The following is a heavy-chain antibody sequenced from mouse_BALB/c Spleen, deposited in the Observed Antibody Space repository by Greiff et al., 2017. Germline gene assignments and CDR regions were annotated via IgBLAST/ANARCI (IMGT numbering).Heavy chain of an antibody. CDR3: ARENYGSLDY. Sequence: EVQRVESGGGLVQPGGSLRLSCATSGFTFTDYYMSWVRQPPGKALEWLGFIRNKANGYKTEYSASVKGRFTISRDNSQSILYLQMNTLRAEDSATYYCARENYGSLDYWGQGTTLTVSS. CDR2: IRNKANGYKT. D-gene: IGHD1-1*01. CDR1: GFTFTDYY. J-gene: IGHJ2*01. V-gene: IGHV7-3*02.